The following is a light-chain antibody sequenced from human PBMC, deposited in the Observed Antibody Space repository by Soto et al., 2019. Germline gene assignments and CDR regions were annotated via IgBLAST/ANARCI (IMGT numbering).Light chain of an antibody. V-gene: IGKV1-5*03. CDR3: QQSNNYPWT. CDR1: QNINNY. Sequence: IQMTKSPSTCSASLGDRVPFTSRASQNINNYLAWYQQKPGEAPKLLIYEAANLESGVPSRFSGSGTGTEFTLTISSLQPDDFATYYCQQSNNYPWTFGQGTRVEI. J-gene: IGKJ1*01. CDR2: EAA.